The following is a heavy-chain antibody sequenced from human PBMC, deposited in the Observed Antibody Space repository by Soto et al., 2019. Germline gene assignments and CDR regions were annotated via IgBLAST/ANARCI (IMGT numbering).Heavy chain of an antibody. CDR3: ARDVRYSGSYPHP. J-gene: IGHJ4*02. V-gene: IGHV1-46*03. D-gene: IGHD1-26*01. CDR1: GYSLTSYH. CDR2: INPSGGST. Sequence: GASVKVSCEASGYSLTSYHRHWVRQAPGQGLEWMGIINPSGGSTSYAQKFQGRVTMTRDTSTSTVYMELSSLRSEDTAVYYCARDVRYSGSYPHPWGQGTLVTVSS.